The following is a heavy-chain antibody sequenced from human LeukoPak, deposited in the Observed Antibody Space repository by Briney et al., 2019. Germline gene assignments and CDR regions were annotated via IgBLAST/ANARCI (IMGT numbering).Heavy chain of an antibody. Sequence: GGSLRLSCAASGFTFSDYYMSWIRQAPRKGLEWVSYISSSGSTIYYADSVKGRFTISRDNAKNSLYLQMNSLRAEDTAVYYCARDRELLWFGELQNWGQGTLVTVSS. V-gene: IGHV3-11*01. D-gene: IGHD3-10*01. J-gene: IGHJ4*02. CDR3: ARDRELLWFGELQN. CDR2: ISSSGSTI. CDR1: GFTFSDYY.